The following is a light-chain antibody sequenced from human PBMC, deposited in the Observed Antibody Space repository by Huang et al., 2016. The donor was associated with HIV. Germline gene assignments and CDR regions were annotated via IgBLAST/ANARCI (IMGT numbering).Light chain of an antibody. CDR1: PSVSGTY. CDR2: GTS. J-gene: IGKJ4*01. V-gene: IGKV3-20*01. CDR3: QQYGTSPPSLT. Sequence: EIVLTQSPGTLSLSPGGRATLSCRASPSVSGTYLAWYQQKPGQAPRLLIYGTSIRATGIPDRFSGSGSATDFTLTISRLEPKDCAVYYCQQYGTSPPSLTFGGGTKVEIK.